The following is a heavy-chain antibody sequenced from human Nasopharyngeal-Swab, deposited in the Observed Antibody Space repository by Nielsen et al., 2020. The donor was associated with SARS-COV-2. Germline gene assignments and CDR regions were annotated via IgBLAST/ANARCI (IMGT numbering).Heavy chain of an antibody. D-gene: IGHD3-9*01. Sequence: SQTLSLTCAISGDSVSSNNVGWNWIRRSPSRGLEWLGRTYYGSKWYNHYAPSVKSRVTIKPDTSKNQFSLQMDSVTPEDSAVYYCARGFLQTGFDYWGQGTLVTVSS. CDR2: TYYGSKWYN. V-gene: IGHV6-1*01. J-gene: IGHJ4*02. CDR3: ARGFLQTGFDY. CDR1: GDSVSSNNVG.